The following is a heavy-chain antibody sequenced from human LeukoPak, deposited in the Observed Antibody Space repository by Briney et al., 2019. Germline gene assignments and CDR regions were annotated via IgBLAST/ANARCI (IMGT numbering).Heavy chain of an antibody. V-gene: IGHV3-30*02. CDR3: AKHKYSSSPAWSDP. Sequence: GGSLRLSCAASGFTFSSYGMHWVRQAPGKGLEWVAFIRYDGSNKYYADSVKGRFTISRDNSKNTLYLQMNSLRAEDTAVYYCAKHKYSSSPAWSDPWGQGTLVTVSS. CDR2: IRYDGSNK. J-gene: IGHJ5*02. CDR1: GFTFSSYG. D-gene: IGHD6-6*01.